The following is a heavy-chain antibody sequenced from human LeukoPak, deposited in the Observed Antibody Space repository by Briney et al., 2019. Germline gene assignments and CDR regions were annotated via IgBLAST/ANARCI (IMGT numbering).Heavy chain of an antibody. J-gene: IGHJ6*03. CDR1: GVSIRSYY. Sequence: PSETLSLTCTVSGVSIRSYYWSWIRQPPGKGLEGVGYIYYSGSTNYNPSLKSRVTISVDPSKIPFSLKLSSVIAADTAVYFCARGLWFGEGYFYYMDVWGKGTTVTVSS. D-gene: IGHD3-10*01. CDR2: IYYSGST. CDR3: ARGLWFGEGYFYYMDV. V-gene: IGHV4-59*01.